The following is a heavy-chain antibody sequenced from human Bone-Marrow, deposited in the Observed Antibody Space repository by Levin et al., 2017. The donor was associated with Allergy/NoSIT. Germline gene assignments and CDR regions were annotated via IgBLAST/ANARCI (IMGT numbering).Heavy chain of an antibody. Sequence: GGSLRLSCKGSGYSFTSYWIGWVRQMPGKGLEWMGIIYPGDSDTRYSPSFQGQVTISADKSISTAYLQWSSLKASDTAMYYCARSKSDYGEGAFDIWGQGTMVTVSS. D-gene: IGHD4-17*01. CDR3: ARSKSDYGEGAFDI. V-gene: IGHV5-51*01. CDR2: IYPGDSDT. CDR1: GYSFTSYW. J-gene: IGHJ3*02.